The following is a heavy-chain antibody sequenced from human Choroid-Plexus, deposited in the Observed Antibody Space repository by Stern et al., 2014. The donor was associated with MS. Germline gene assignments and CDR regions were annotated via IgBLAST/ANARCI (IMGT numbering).Heavy chain of an antibody. CDR1: GFTFGSCA. V-gene: IGHV3-30*18. J-gene: IGHJ5*02. Sequence: VQLVESGGGVVQPGRPLRLSCGASGFTFGSCAMHWVRQAPGKGLEWLAGVSYDGSNKYYADSVKGRFTISRDNSQNTLYMQMSSLRPEDTAVYYCAKDRHYLTYFFDHWGQGSLVTVSS. CDR3: AKDRHYLTYFFDH. D-gene: IGHD2/OR15-2a*01. CDR2: VSYDGSNK.